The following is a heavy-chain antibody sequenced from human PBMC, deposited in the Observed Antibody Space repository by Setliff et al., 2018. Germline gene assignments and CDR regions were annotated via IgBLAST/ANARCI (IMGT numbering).Heavy chain of an antibody. CDR2: FRPSGRT. J-gene: IGHJ6*03. Sequence: SETLSLTCAVSGSAISSGHYWGWIRQPPGKGGLEWIGRFRPSGRTYYNPSLKSRVTISLDTSRKQFSLKLTSVTAADSAVYFCARYPRRGNGWYPYYVDVWGKGTTVTVS. V-gene: IGHV4-38-2*01. D-gene: IGHD6-19*01. CDR3: ARYPRRGNGWYPYYVDV. CDR1: GSAISSGHY.